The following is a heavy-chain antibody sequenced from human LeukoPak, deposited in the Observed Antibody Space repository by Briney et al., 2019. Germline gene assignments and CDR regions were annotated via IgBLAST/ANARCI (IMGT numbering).Heavy chain of an antibody. J-gene: IGHJ4*02. CDR1: GGSVSSGNNY. Sequence: SETLSLTCSVSGGSVSSGNNYWNWIRQPPGKGLEWIGYMYYSGSTHYNPSLRSRVTISVDRSKNQFSLNLSSVTAADTAVYYCARGGSESPYYFEYWARGPRATVPS. V-gene: IGHV4-61*01. CDR2: MYYSGST. D-gene: IGHD3-16*01. CDR3: ARGGSESPYYFEY.